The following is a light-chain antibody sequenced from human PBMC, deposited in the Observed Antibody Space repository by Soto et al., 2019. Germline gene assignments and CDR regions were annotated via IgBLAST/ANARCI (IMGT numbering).Light chain of an antibody. V-gene: IGKV1-5*03. CDR1: QTISSW. Sequence: DIQMTQSTSTLSGSVGDIVTITCRASQTISSWLAWYQQKPGKAPKRLIYKASTLNSGVPSRFSGSGSGTEFPLPISSLQPDDFATYYCQHYNSYSEAFGHGTKVELK. J-gene: IGKJ1*01. CDR3: QHYNSYSEA. CDR2: KAS.